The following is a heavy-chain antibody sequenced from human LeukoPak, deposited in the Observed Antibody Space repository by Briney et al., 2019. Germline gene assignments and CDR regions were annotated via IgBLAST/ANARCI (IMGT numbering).Heavy chain of an antibody. CDR2: ISSSSSYI. CDR3: ARDSSSSWQGGDY. CDR1: GFTFSSYA. D-gene: IGHD6-13*01. V-gene: IGHV3-21*01. Sequence: PGGSLRLSCAASGFTFSSYAMNWVRQAPGKGLEWVSSISSSSSYIYYADSVKGRFTISRDNAKNSLYLQMNSLRAEDTAVYYCARDSSSSWQGGDYWGQGTLVTVSS. J-gene: IGHJ4*02.